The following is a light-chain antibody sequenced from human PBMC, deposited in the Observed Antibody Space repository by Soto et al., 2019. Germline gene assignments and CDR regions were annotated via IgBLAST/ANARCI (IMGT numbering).Light chain of an antibody. CDR2: DAS. CDR1: QSVSSY. V-gene: IGKV3-11*01. J-gene: IGKJ2*01. Sequence: EIVLTQSPATLSLSPGERATLSCRASQSVSSYLAWYQQKPGQAPRLLIYDASNRATGIPARFSGSGSGTDFTLTITSLEPEESAVYYCQQRSNWPPYTFGQGTKLEIK. CDR3: QQRSNWPPYT.